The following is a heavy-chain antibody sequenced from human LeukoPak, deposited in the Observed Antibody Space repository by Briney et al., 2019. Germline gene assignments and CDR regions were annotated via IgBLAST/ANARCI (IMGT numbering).Heavy chain of an antibody. Sequence: SVKVSCKASGGTFSSYVISWVRQAPGQGLEWMGGIIPIFGTANYAQKFQGRVTITTDESTSTAYMELSSLRSEDMAVYYCARGRSYGDYALFAYWGQGTLVTVSS. CDR2: IIPIFGTA. CDR1: GGTFSSYV. CDR3: ARGRSYGDYALFAY. D-gene: IGHD4-17*01. V-gene: IGHV1-69*05. J-gene: IGHJ4*02.